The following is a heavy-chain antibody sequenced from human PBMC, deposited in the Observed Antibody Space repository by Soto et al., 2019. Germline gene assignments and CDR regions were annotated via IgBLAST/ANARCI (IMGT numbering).Heavy chain of an antibody. V-gene: IGHV4-59*01. Sequence: SETLSLTCTVSGGSISSYYWSWIRQPPGKGLEWIGYIYYSGSTNYNPSLKSRVTISVDTSKNQFSLKLSSVTAADTAVYYCARESRDGYNPEWFEPWGQGTLVTVSS. CDR3: ARESRDGYNPEWFEP. CDR1: GGSISSYY. CDR2: IYYSGST. D-gene: IGHD5-12*01. J-gene: IGHJ5*02.